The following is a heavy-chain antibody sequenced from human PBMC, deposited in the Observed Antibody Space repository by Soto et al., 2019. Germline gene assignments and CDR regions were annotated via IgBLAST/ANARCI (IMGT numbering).Heavy chain of an antibody. CDR1: GDSVRSPRRY. D-gene: IGHD2-21*01. J-gene: IGHJ4*02. V-gene: IGHV4-61*03. Sequence: QVQLHESGPGRVKPSETLFLTCRVSGDSVRSPRRYWSWIRQRPGGGLEWLGFVYNTRSTNFEPSLQGRVVVSVDTSRNLFFLSLTYVTSADTAIYYCAISRVSDHYFFDTWGQGTLVTVSS. CDR2: VYNTRST. CDR3: AISRVSDHYFFDT.